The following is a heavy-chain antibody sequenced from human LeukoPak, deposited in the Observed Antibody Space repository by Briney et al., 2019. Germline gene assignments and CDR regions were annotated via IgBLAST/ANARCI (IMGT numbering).Heavy chain of an antibody. D-gene: IGHD3-10*01. CDR1: GFTFSSYS. J-gene: IGHJ4*02. Sequence: GGSLRLSCAASGFTFSSYSMNWVRQAPGKGLEWVSFISGRSNYIYYADSVKGRFTISRDNSKNTLYLQMNILRAEDTAVYYCAKDRFLYGSGSCFDYWGQGTLVTVSS. CDR2: ISGRSNYI. V-gene: IGHV3-21*01. CDR3: AKDRFLYGSGSCFDY.